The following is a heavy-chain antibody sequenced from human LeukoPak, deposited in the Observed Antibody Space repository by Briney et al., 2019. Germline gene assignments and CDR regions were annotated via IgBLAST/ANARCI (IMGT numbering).Heavy chain of an antibody. CDR3: AKGKQWLDSPFDY. V-gene: IGHV3-23*01. J-gene: IGHJ4*02. Sequence: GGSLRLSCAASGFTFSSYWMHWVRQAPGKGLEWVSAISGSGGSTYYADPVKGRFTISRDNSKNTLYLQMNSLRAEDTAVYYCAKGKQWLDSPFDYWGQGTLVTVSS. D-gene: IGHD6-19*01. CDR1: GFTFSSYW. CDR2: ISGSGGST.